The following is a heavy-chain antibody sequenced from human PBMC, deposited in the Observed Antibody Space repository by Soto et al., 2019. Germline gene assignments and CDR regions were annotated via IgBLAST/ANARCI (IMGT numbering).Heavy chain of an antibody. CDR1: GFTFSSYS. CDR3: ARDNSMNWKWDY. Sequence: GGSLRLSCAASGFTFSSYSMNWVRQAPGKGLEWVSSISSSSSYIYYADSVKGRFTISRDNAKNSLYLQMNSLRAEDTAVYYCARDNSMNWKWDYWGQGTLVTDSS. CDR2: ISSSSSYI. J-gene: IGHJ4*02. D-gene: IGHD1-1*01. V-gene: IGHV3-21*01.